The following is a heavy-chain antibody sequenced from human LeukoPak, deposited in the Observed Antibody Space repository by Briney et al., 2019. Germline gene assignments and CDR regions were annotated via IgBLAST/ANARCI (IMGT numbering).Heavy chain of an antibody. D-gene: IGHD3-10*01. V-gene: IGHV1-69*04. CDR2: IIPIFGIA. CDR3: ARDGDSPINSGSYYNWFDP. Sequence: SVKVSCKASGGTFSSYAISWVRQAPGQGLERMGRIIPIFGIANYAQKFQGRVTITADKSTSTAYMELSSLRSEDTAVYYCARDGDSPINSGSYYNWFDPWGQGTLVTVSS. J-gene: IGHJ5*02. CDR1: GGTFSSYA.